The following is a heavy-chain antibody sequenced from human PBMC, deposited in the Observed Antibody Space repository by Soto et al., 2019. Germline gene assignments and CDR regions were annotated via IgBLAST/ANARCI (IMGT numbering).Heavy chain of an antibody. J-gene: IGHJ4*02. CDR2: IYFTGST. V-gene: IGHV4-59*05. CDR1: GGSISSYY. Sequence: SETLSLTCTVSGGSISSYYWSWIRQPPGKGLEWIGSIYFTGSTYYRPSLKSRVTISVDTSENQFSLRLDSVTAADTAVYYCAGYSTNHYDTSSWGQGTLVTGSS. CDR3: AGYSTNHYDTSS. D-gene: IGHD3-22*01.